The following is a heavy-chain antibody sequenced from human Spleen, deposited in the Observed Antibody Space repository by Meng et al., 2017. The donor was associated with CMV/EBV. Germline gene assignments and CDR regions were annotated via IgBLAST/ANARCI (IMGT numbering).Heavy chain of an antibody. CDR3: AKVVPAAVRNWFDP. D-gene: IGHD2-2*01. J-gene: IGHJ5*02. Sequence: GESLKISCAASGFTFSRYAMSWVRQAPGKGLEWVSASSGSGGNTYYADSVKGRFTISRDNSKNTLCLQMNSLRAEDTAVYYCAKVVPAAVRNWFDPWGQGTLVTVSS. CDR1: GFTFSRYA. CDR2: SSGSGGNT. V-gene: IGHV3-23*01.